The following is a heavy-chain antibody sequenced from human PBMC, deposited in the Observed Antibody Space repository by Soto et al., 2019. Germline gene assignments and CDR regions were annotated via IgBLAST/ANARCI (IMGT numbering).Heavy chain of an antibody. CDR1: GGTFSSYA. CDR2: SIPIFGTA. Sequence: QVQLVQSGAEVKKPGSSVKVSCKASGGTFSSYAISWVRQAPGQGLEWMGGSIPIFGTANYAQKFQGRVTITADESTSTAYMELSSLRSEDTAVYYCARAHYCSSTSCYTGLDYYYYGMDVWGQGTTVTVSS. D-gene: IGHD2-2*02. CDR3: ARAHYCSSTSCYTGLDYYYYGMDV. V-gene: IGHV1-69*01. J-gene: IGHJ6*02.